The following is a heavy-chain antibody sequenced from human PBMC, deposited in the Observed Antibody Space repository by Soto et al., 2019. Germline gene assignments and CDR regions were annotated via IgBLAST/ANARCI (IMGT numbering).Heavy chain of an antibody. D-gene: IGHD6-19*01. V-gene: IGHV4-39*01. Sequence: SETLSLTCTVSGGSIISSSYYWVWIRQPPGKGLEWIGSIYYSGSTYYNPSLKSRVTISVDTSKNQFSLKLSSVTAADTAVYYCARAGGLGAVAVDYWGQGTLVTVSS. CDR2: IYYSGST. CDR3: ARAGGLGAVAVDY. CDR1: GGSIISSSYY. J-gene: IGHJ4*02.